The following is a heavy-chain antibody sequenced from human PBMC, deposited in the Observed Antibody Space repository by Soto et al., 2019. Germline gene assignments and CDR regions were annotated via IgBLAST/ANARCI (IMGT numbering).Heavy chain of an antibody. Sequence: GGSLRLSCAASGFTFSSYGMHWVRQAPGKGLEWVAVISYDGSNKYYADSVKGRFTISRDNSKNTLYLQMNSLRAEDTAVYYCAKTVAVVTPSYYFDYWGQGTLVTVSS. J-gene: IGHJ4*02. CDR3: AKTVAVVTPSYYFDY. D-gene: IGHD2-15*01. CDR1: GFTFSSYG. CDR2: ISYDGSNK. V-gene: IGHV3-30*18.